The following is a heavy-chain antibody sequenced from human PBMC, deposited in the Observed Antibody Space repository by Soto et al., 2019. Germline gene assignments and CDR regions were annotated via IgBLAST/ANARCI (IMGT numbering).Heavy chain of an antibody. CDR2: ISAHNGNT. CDR3: ARGRYGDY. D-gene: IGHD1-1*01. V-gene: IGHV1-18*01. J-gene: IGHJ4*02. Sequence: QVHLVQSGAEVKKPGASVKVSCQGSGYAFTTYGITWVRQAPGQGLEWMGWISAHNGNTNYAQKLQGRVTVTRDTSTSTAYMELSSLRYDVTAVYYCARGRYGDYWGQGALVTVSS. CDR1: GYAFTTYG.